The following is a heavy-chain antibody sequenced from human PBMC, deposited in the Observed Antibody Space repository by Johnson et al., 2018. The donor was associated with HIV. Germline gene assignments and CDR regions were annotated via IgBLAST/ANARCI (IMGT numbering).Heavy chain of an antibody. J-gene: IGHJ3*02. CDR3: ARDRKYSSGWKDAFDI. D-gene: IGHD6-19*01. Sequence: VQLVESGGGLVQPGRSLRLSCAASGFTFDDYAMHWVRQAPGKGLEWVSGISWNGGSPGYADSVKGRFTISRDHAKNSLYLQMNSLRAEDTALYYCARDRKYSSGWKDAFDIWGQGTMVTVSS. CDR1: GFTFDDYA. CDR2: ISWNGGSP. V-gene: IGHV3-9*01.